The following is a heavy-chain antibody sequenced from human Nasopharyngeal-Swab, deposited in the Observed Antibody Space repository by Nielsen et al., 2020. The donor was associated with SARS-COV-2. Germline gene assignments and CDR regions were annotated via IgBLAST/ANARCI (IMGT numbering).Heavy chain of an antibody. J-gene: IGHJ6*02. CDR1: GFTFSSYS. CDR2: ISSSSSTI. V-gene: IGHV3-48*02. CDR3: APAKHSYYYYYGMDV. Sequence: ESLKISCAASGFTFSSYSMNWVRQAPGKGLEWVSYISSSSSTIYYADSVKGRFTISRDNAKNSLYLQMNSLRDEDTAVYYCAPAKHSYYYYYGMDVWGQGTTVTVSS.